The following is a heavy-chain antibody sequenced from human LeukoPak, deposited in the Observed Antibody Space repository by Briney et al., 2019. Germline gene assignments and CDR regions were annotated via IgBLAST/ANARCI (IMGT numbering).Heavy chain of an antibody. CDR2: INSDGSST. J-gene: IGHJ4*02. Sequence: GGSLRLSCAASGCTFSTYWMHWVRQAPGKGLVWVSRINSDGSSTSYADSVKGRFTISRDNAKNTLYLQMNSLRAEDTAVYYCARVPNTVTTPGFDSWGQGTLVTVSS. V-gene: IGHV3-74*01. CDR1: GCTFSTYW. D-gene: IGHD4-17*01. CDR3: ARVPNTVTTPGFDS.